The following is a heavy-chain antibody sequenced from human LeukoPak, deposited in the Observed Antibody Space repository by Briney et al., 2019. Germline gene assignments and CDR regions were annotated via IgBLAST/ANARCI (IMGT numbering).Heavy chain of an antibody. CDR1: GLTFSSYW. D-gene: IGHD6-13*01. V-gene: IGHV3-7*01. J-gene: IGHJ4*02. CDR3: ARGNGSSWYGGHYFDY. CDR2: IKQDGSEK. Sequence: PGGSLRLSCAASGLTFSSYWMSWVRQAPGKGREWVANIKQDGSEKYYVDSVKGRFTISRDNAKNSLYLQMNSLRAEDTAAYYCARGNGSSWYGGHYFDYWGQGTLVTVSS.